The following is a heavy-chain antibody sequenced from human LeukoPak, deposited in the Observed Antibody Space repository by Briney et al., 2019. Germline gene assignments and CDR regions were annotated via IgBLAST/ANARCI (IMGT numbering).Heavy chain of an antibody. CDR1: GFTFSSYW. CDR3: ARDLSGYCSSTSCRQTYYYYMDV. J-gene: IGHJ6*03. D-gene: IGHD2-2*01. Sequence: GGSLRLSCAASGFTFSSYWMSWVRQAPGKGLEWVANIKQDGSEKYYVDSVKGRFTISRDNAKNSLYLQMNSLRAEDTAVYYCARDLSGYCSSTSCRQTYYYYMDVWGKGTTVTVSS. CDR2: IKQDGSEK. V-gene: IGHV3-7*03.